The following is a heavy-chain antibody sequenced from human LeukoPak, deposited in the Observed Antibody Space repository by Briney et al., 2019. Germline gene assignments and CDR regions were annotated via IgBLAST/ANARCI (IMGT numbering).Heavy chain of an antibody. CDR2: ISSSGRTI. D-gene: IGHD3-22*01. Sequence: GRTLRLSHAASILTHRIYEMNCVPEAPRKGLGGGSYISSSGRTIYYTDSLKRRLTIPRHNAKNTLHLQMNSLRAEDTAVYYCARSVGDIMIVVDPYYYHGMDVWGKGTRVTVSS. J-gene: IGHJ6*04. V-gene: IGHV3-48*03. CDR3: ARSVGDIMIVVDPYYYHGMDV. CDR1: ILTHRIYE.